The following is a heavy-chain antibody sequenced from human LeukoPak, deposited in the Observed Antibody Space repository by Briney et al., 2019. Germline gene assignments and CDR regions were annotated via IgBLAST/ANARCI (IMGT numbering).Heavy chain of an antibody. J-gene: IGHJ4*02. Sequence: GESLKICCKGSGYSFTSYWIGWVRQMPGKVLEWMGIIYPGDSDTRYSPPFQGQVTISADKSISTSYLQWSSLKASDTAMYYCARHDSSSWDIDYWGQGTLVTVSS. CDR3: ARHDSSSWDIDY. V-gene: IGHV5-51*01. CDR2: IYPGDSDT. D-gene: IGHD6-13*01. CDR1: GYSFTSYW.